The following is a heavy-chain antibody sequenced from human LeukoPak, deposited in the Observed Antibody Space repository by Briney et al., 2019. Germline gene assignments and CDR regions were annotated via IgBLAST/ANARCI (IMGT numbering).Heavy chain of an antibody. D-gene: IGHD4-17*01. CDR1: GYTFTSYD. V-gene: IGHV1-8*03. Sequence: GASVKVSCKASGYTFTSYDINWVRQATGQGLEWMGWMNPNSGNRGYAQKFQGRVTITRDTSTSTAYMELSSLTSEDTAVYYCARAVKLRYGDYADFDYWGQGTLVTVSS. CDR2: MNPNSGNR. J-gene: IGHJ4*02. CDR3: ARAVKLRYGDYADFDY.